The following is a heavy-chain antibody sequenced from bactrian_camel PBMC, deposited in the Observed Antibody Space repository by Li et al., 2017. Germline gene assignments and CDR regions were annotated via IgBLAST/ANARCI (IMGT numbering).Heavy chain of an antibody. J-gene: IGHJ4*01. Sequence: HVQLVESGGGAVQTGGSLRLTCTAVGLTFEGGNQGWYRETPGNEFELVSSIAPDGSRWYADSVQGRFTISRNVLPERLSPQMTRLKAEDTAMYYCAAGPDVGREKHLTADQVLPVRRNNFWGQGTQVTVS. D-gene: IGHD3*01. CDR3: AAGPDVGREKHLTADQVLPVRRNNF. CDR2: IAPDGSR. CDR1: GLTFEGGN. V-gene: IGHV3S55*01.